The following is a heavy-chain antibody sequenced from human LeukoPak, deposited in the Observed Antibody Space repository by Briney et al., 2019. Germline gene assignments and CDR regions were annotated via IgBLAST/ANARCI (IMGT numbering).Heavy chain of an antibody. V-gene: IGHV4-39*07. D-gene: IGHD6-13*01. CDR3: AREYKKSSSSWYQGELGWFDP. Sequence: PSETLSLTCTVSGGSISSSSYYWGWIRQPPGKGLEWIGSIYYSGSTYYNPSLKSRVSISVDTSKNQFSLKLSSVTAADTAVYYCAREYKKSSSSWYQGELGWFDPWGQGTLVTVSS. CDR2: IYYSGST. CDR1: GGSISSSSYY. J-gene: IGHJ5*02.